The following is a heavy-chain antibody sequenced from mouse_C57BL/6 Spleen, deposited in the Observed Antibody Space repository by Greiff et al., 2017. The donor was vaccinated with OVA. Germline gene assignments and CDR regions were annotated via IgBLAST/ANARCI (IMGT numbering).Heavy chain of an antibody. Sequence: EVKLVESGGGLVKPGGSLKLSCAASGFTFSSYAMSWVRQTPEKRLEWVATISDGGSYTYYPDNVKGRFPISRDNAKNTLYLQMSHLKSEDTAMYYCARDRPIYDGYYVDYWGQGTTLTVSS. CDR2: ISDGGSYT. CDR3: ARDRPIYDGYYVDY. J-gene: IGHJ2*01. D-gene: IGHD2-3*01. CDR1: GFTFSSYA. V-gene: IGHV5-4*01.